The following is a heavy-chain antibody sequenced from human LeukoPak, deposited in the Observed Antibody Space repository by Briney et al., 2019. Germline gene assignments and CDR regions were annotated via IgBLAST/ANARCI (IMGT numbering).Heavy chain of an antibody. V-gene: IGHV1-69*01. D-gene: IGHD3-10*01. J-gene: IGHJ5*02. CDR2: IIPIFGTA. Sequence: ASVKVSCKASGGTFSSYAISWVRQAPGQGLEWMGGIIPIFGTANYAQKFQGRVTITADESTSTAYMELSSLRSEDTAVYYCARGGLVLGSGSYYNRDENWFDPWGQGTLVTVSS. CDR1: GGTFSSYA. CDR3: ARGGLVLGSGSYYNRDENWFDP.